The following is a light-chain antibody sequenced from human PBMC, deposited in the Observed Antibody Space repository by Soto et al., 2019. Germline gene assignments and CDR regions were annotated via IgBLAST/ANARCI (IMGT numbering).Light chain of an antibody. CDR2: GES. J-gene: IGKJ1*01. V-gene: IGKV3-20*01. CDR1: QSVSSNY. Sequence: EHVLTQSPGTLSLSPGESATLSCRASQSVSSNYLAWYQQKPGQAPRLLIYGESSGVTGIPDRLSGSGSGTDFTLTISRLEPEDFAVYYCQQYGSSRWAFGQGTKVDIK. CDR3: QQYGSSRWA.